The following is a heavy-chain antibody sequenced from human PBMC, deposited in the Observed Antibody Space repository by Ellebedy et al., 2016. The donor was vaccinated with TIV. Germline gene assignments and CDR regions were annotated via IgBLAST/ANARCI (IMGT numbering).Heavy chain of an antibody. CDR3: AKDFVTPGPG. D-gene: IGHD3-16*02. Sequence: PGGSLRLSCAASGFTFSSLAMNWVRQAPGKGLEWVSGISASGGSTYYGDSVKGRFTISRDNSKNMLYLRMNSLRAEDTAVYYCAKDFVTPGPGWGQGTLVTVSS. V-gene: IGHV3-23*01. CDR1: GFTFSSLA. CDR2: ISASGGST. J-gene: IGHJ4*02.